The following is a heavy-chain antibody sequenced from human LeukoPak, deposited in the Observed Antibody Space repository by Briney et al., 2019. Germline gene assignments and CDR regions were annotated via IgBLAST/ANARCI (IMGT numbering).Heavy chain of an antibody. Sequence: SQTLSLTCTVSGGSISSGGYYWSWIRQPPGKGLEWIGYIYHSGSTYYNPSLKSRVTISVDRSKNQFSLKLSSVTAADTAVYYCARDAIRGYSYGALFDYWGQGTLVTVSS. V-gene: IGHV4-30-2*01. J-gene: IGHJ4*02. CDR2: IYHSGST. D-gene: IGHD5-18*01. CDR1: GGSISSGGYY. CDR3: ARDAIRGYSYGALFDY.